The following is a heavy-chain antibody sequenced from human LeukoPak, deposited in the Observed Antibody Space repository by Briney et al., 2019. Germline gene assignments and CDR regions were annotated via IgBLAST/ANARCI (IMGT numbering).Heavy chain of an antibody. CDR2: IYYSGST. CDR1: GGSISSYY. V-gene: IGHV4-59*01. Sequence: PSVTLVLTCTVSGGSISSYYWSWIRQPPGKGLEWIGYIYYSGSTNYNPSLKSRVTISVDTSKNQFSLKLSSVTAADTAVYYCARDVTGAFDIWGQGTMVTVSS. J-gene: IGHJ3*02. CDR3: ARDVTGAFDI. D-gene: IGHD2-8*02.